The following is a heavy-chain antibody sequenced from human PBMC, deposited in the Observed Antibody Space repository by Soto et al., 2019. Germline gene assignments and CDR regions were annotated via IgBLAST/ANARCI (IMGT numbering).Heavy chain of an antibody. CDR3: TECGIRYHSIGYSLGIDGMDV. D-gene: IGHD3-22*01. CDR1: GGTFNNYA. CDR2: TIPMFGTT. J-gene: IGHJ6*02. V-gene: IGHV1-69*12. Sequence: QVQLVQSGAEVKKPESSVRVSCKASGGTFNNYAITWVRQAPGQGLEWLGGTIPMFGTTNYAEKFQGRVTITGDESTNTAYMELGSLRSEDTAIYYCTECGIRYHSIGYSLGIDGMDVWGQGTTVIVSS.